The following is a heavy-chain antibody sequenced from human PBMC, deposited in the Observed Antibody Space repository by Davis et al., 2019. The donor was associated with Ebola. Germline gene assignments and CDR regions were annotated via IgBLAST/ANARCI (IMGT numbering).Heavy chain of an antibody. V-gene: IGHV4-61*09. CDR3: ARESVYDGSFDY. CDR2: IYTTGSS. Sequence: TLCLTCTVSGASVNSGSYYWNWIRQPAGRGLEWIGHIYTTGSSNYNPSLKGRVTISVDTSKNQFSLKLTSVTAADTAVYYCARESVYDGSFDYWGQGTLVTVSS. D-gene: IGHD3-22*01. J-gene: IGHJ4*02. CDR1: GASVNSGSYY.